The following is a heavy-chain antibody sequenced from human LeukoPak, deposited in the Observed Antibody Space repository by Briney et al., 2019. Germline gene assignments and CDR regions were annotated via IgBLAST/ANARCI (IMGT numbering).Heavy chain of an antibody. Sequence: PGGSLRLSCAAPGFTFSSYAMSWVRQAPGKGLEWVAVISYDGSNKYYADSVKGRFTISRDNSKNTLYLQMNSLRAEDTAVYYCARGCALIGCSSTSCYRCLYGMDVWGQGTTVTVSS. CDR2: ISYDGSNK. V-gene: IGHV3-30-3*01. J-gene: IGHJ6*02. D-gene: IGHD2-2*02. CDR3: ARGCALIGCSSTSCYRCLYGMDV. CDR1: GFTFSSYA.